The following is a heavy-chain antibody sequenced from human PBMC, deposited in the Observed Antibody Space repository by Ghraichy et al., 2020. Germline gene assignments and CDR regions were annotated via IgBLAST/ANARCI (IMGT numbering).Heavy chain of an antibody. Sequence: SETLSLTCTVSGGSISSGGYYWSWIRQHPGKGLEWIGYIYYSGSTYYNTSLKSRVTISVDTFKNQFSLKLSSVTAADTAVYYCARGIAVAGTHYYYGMDVWGQGTTVTVSS. J-gene: IGHJ6*02. CDR2: IYYSGST. CDR3: ARGIAVAGTHYYYGMDV. CDR1: GGSISSGGYY. V-gene: IGHV4-31*03. D-gene: IGHD6-19*01.